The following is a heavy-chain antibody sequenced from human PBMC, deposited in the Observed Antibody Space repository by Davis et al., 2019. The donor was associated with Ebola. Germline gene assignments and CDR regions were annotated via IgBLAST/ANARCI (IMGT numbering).Heavy chain of an antibody. CDR1: GYSFTSYW. D-gene: IGHD6-13*01. CDR2: IDPSDSYT. Sequence: GSLKISCKGSGYSFTSYWISWVRQMPGKGLEWMGRIDPSDSYTNYSPSFQGHVTISADKSISTAYLQWSSLKASDTAMYYCARRSSSWHDAFDIWGQGTMVTVSS. CDR3: ARRSSSWHDAFDI. J-gene: IGHJ3*02. V-gene: IGHV5-10-1*01.